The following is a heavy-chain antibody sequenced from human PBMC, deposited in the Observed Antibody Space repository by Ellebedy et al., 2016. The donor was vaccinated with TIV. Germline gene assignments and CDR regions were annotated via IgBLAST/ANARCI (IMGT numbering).Heavy chain of an antibody. D-gene: IGHD4-17*01. Sequence: SETLSLXXTVSGGSISSGGSYWSWIRQHPGKGLEWIGYIYYSGSTYYNPSLKSRVTISVDTSKNQFSLKLSSVTAADTAVYYCARDLDGDYYFDYWGQGTLVTVSS. V-gene: IGHV4-31*03. CDR1: GGSISSGGSY. J-gene: IGHJ4*02. CDR3: ARDLDGDYYFDY. CDR2: IYYSGST.